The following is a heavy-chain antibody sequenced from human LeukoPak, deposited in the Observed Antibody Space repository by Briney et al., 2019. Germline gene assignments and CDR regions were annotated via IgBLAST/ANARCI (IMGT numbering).Heavy chain of an antibody. V-gene: IGHV1-69*05. J-gene: IGHJ4*02. Sequence: ASVKVSCKASGGTFSSYAISLVRQAPGQGLEWMGRIIPIFGTANYAQKFQGRVTITTDESTSTAYMELSSLRSEDTAVYYCAIVPRVTYDILTGYSDYWGQGTLVTVSS. CDR3: AIVPRVTYDILTGYSDY. CDR1: GGTFSSYA. CDR2: IIPIFGTA. D-gene: IGHD3-9*01.